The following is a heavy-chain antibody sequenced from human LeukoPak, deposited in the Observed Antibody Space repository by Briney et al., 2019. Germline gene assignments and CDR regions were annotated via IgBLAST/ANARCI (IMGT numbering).Heavy chain of an antibody. J-gene: IGHJ3*02. Sequence: ASVKVSCKASGYTFTSYGISWVRQAPGQGLEWMGWISAYNGNTNYAQKLQGRVTMTTDTSTSTAYMELRSLRPDDTAVYYCARRRNVDTAMVTHDAFDIWGQGTMVTVSS. CDR2: ISAYNGNT. V-gene: IGHV1-18*01. D-gene: IGHD5-18*01. CDR1: GYTFTSYG. CDR3: ARRRNVDTAMVTHDAFDI.